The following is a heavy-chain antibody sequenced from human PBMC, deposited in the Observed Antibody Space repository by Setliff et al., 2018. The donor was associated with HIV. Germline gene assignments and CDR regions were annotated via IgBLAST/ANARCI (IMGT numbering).Heavy chain of an antibody. Sequence: GGSLRLSCAVSGFTFSTYGMHWVRQAPGKGLEWVANIKQDGSEKYYVDSVKGRFTISRDNAKNSLYLQMNSLRAEDTAVYYCAKQTVSSSWSNWFDPWGQGTLVTVSS. D-gene: IGHD6-13*01. V-gene: IGHV3-7*02. CDR3: AKQTVSSSWSNWFDP. CDR2: IKQDGSEK. J-gene: IGHJ5*02. CDR1: GFTFSTYG.